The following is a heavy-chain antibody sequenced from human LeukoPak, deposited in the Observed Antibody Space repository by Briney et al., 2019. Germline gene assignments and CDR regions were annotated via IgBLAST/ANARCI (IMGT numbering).Heavy chain of an antibody. V-gene: IGHV4-38-2*02. CDR1: GFSISRGFY. J-gene: IGHJ6*03. CDR2: IHHSGST. Sequence: PSETLSLTCTVSGFSISRGFYWGWIRQPPGKGPEWIGNIHHSGSTYYNPSLRSRVTISVDTSKNQFSLKMTSVTATDTAMYYCARVRFLEWPAPMDVWGKGTTVTVSS. CDR3: ARVRFLEWPAPMDV. D-gene: IGHD3-3*01.